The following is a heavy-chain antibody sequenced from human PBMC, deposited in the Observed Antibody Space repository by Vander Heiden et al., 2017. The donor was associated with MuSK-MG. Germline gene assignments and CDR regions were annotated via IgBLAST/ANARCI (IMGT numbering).Heavy chain of an antibody. CDR3: ARGSYYYGMDL. J-gene: IGHJ6*02. Sequence: KPGASVKLSCKASGYTLTSYALHWLRQAPGQGLEWLGGSYAGNGNTKYPQGFQDRVTITRDTSASTVYMELSSLRSDDMGVYYCARGSYYYGMDLWGQGTTVTVSS. CDR1: GYTLTSYA. CDR2: SYAGNGNT. V-gene: IGHV1-3*02.